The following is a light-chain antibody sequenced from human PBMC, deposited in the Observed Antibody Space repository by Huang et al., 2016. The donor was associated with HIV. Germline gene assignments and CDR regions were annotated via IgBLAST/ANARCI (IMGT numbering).Light chain of an antibody. CDR1: QSLLHSNGYNY. J-gene: IGKJ1*01. V-gene: IGKV2-28*01. CDR2: LGS. CDR3: MQALQTPWT. Sequence: IVMTQSPVSLPVTPGEPASVSCRSSQSLLHSNGYNYLDWYLQKPWQSPQLLIYLGSNRASGVPDRFSGSGSGTDFTLKISRVQAEDVGVYYCMQALQTPWTFGQGTKVEIK.